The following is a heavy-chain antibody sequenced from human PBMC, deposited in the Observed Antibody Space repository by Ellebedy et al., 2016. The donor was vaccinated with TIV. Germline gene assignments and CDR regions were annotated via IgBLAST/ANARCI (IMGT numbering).Heavy chain of an antibody. CDR1: GFSFSTYW. J-gene: IGHJ4*02. Sequence: GESLKISCAASGFSFSTYWMHWVRQAPGKGLVWVSRINSDGSSTTYADSVKGRFTISRDNAKNTLYLQMNSLRAEDTAVYFCARLGVIAAAGASVYWGQGTLVIVSS. CDR3: ARLGVIAAAGASVY. V-gene: IGHV3-74*01. CDR2: INSDGSST. D-gene: IGHD6-13*01.